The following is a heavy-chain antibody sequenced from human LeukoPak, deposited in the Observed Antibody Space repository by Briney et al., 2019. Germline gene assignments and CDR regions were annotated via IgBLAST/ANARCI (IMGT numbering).Heavy chain of an antibody. CDR1: GFTFSSYS. V-gene: IGHV3-21*01. CDR2: ISSSNSYI. Sequence: GGSLRLSCAASGFTFSSYSMNWVRQAPGKGLEWVSSISSSNSYIYYADSVKGRFTISRDNAKNSLYLQMNSLRAEDTAVYYCARDWSGDAFDIWGQGTMVTVSS. J-gene: IGHJ3*02. CDR3: ARDWSGDAFDI.